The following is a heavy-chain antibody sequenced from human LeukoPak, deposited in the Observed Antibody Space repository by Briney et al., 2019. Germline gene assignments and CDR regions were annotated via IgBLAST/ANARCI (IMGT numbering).Heavy chain of an antibody. CDR3: ARGGTNYDILTGYYKKIGWFDP. Sequence: GASVKVSCKATGYTFTGYYMHWVRQAPGQGLEWMGWINPNSGGTNYAQKLQGRVTMTTDTSTSTAYMELRSLRSDDTAVYYCARGGTNYDILTGYYKKIGWFDPWGQGTLVTVSS. CDR1: GYTFTGYY. J-gene: IGHJ5*02. V-gene: IGHV1-2*02. D-gene: IGHD3-9*01. CDR2: INPNSGGT.